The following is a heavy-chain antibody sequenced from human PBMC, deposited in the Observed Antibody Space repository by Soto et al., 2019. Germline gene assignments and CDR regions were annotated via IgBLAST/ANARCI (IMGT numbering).Heavy chain of an antibody. CDR3: ANMVRGELRFDY. CDR2: IYYSGST. CDR1: GGSISSSSYY. D-gene: IGHD3-10*01. J-gene: IGHJ4*02. V-gene: IGHV4-39*01. Sequence: QLQLQESGPGLVKPSETLSLTCTVSGGSISSSSYYWGWIRQPPGKGLEWIGSIYYSGSTYYNPSLKSRVTISVDTSKNQFSLKLSSVTAADTAVYYCANMVRGELRFDYWGQGTLVTVSS.